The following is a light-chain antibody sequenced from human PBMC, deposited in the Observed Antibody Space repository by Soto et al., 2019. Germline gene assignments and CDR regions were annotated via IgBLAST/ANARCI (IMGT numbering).Light chain of an antibody. V-gene: IGLV2-14*01. CDR1: SSDVGGYNY. CDR2: DVS. CDR3: SSYTSSSTLYV. Sequence: QSALTQPASVSGSPGQSITISCTGTSSDVGGYNYVSWYQQHPGKVPKLMIYDVSNRPSGVSNRFSGSKSGNTASLTISGLQAEDEADYYGSSYTSSSTLYVFGPGTKVTVL. J-gene: IGLJ1*01.